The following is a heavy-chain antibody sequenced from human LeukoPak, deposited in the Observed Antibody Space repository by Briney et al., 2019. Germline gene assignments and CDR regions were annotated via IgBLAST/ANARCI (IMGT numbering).Heavy chain of an antibody. V-gene: IGHV3-30*03. J-gene: IGHJ4*02. CDR1: GFTFSSYS. D-gene: IGHD3-16*02. CDR3: ARFYYDYVWGSYPYDY. Sequence: GGSLRLSCAASGFTFSSYSMNWVRQAPGKGLEWVTVISYDGGNKFYADSVKGRFTISRDNSKNTLYLQMNSLRAEDTAVYYCARFYYDYVWGSYPYDYWGQGTLVTVSS. CDR2: ISYDGGNK.